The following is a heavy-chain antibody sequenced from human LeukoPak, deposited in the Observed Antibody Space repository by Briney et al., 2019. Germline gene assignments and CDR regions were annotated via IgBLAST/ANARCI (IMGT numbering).Heavy chain of an antibody. J-gene: IGHJ3*02. CDR1: GGSISSSSYY. CDR2: IYYSGST. D-gene: IGHD5-18*01. CDR3: ARGLVNTAMVRAFDI. Sequence: SETLSLTCTVSGGSISSSSYYWGWLRQPPGKGLEWIGSIYYSGSTNYNPSLKSRVTISVDTSKNQFSLKLSSVTAADTAVYYCARGLVNTAMVRAFDIWGQGTMVTVSS. V-gene: IGHV4-39*07.